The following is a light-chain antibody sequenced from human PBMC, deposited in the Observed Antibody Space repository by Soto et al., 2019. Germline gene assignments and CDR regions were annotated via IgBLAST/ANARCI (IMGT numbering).Light chain of an antibody. CDR3: QQSYSTLFP. J-gene: IGKJ3*01. CDR2: AAS. CDR1: QSISSY. Sequence: DIQMTQCPSSLSASVGDRVTITCRASQSISSYLNWYQQKPGKAPKLLIYAASSLQSGLPSRFSGSGSGTDFTLTISSLQHEDFPTYYCQQSYSTLFPFGPGTKVNIK. V-gene: IGKV1-39*01.